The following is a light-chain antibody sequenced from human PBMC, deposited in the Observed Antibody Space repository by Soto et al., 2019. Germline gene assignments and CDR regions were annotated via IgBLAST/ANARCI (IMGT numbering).Light chain of an antibody. V-gene: IGLV4-69*01. J-gene: IGLJ3*02. CDR3: QTWGTGIVV. CDR1: SGHSTYA. CDR2: LNKDGSH. Sequence: QLVLTQSPSASASLGASVKLTCTLSSGHSTYAIAWHQQQPEKGPRYLMVLNKDGSHTKGDGIPDRFSGSSSGAERYLTISSLQSEDEADYSCQTWGTGIVVFGGGTKLTVL.